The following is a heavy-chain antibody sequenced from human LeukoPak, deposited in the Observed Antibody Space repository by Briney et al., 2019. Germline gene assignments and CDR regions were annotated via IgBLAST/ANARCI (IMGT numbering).Heavy chain of an antibody. CDR1: GFTSSSFG. CDR2: ISYDGSNK. D-gene: IGHD1-26*01. Sequence: PGGSLRLSCAASGFTSSSFGMHWVRQAPGKGLEWVAVISYDGSNKYYADSVKGRFTISRDNSKNTLYLQMNSLRAEDTAVYYCAKDKVGATTGGYYFDYWGQGTLVTVSS. CDR3: AKDKVGATTGGYYFDY. J-gene: IGHJ4*02. V-gene: IGHV3-30*18.